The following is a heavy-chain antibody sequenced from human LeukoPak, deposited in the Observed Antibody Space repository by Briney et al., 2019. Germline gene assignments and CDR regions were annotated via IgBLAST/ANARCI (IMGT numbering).Heavy chain of an antibody. J-gene: IGHJ1*01. D-gene: IGHD5-24*01. CDR2: INPSGGST. V-gene: IGHV1-46*01. Sequence: RASVQVSCKASGYTFTSYYMHWVRQAPGQGLEWMGIINPSGGSTSYAQKFQGRVTMTRDTSTSTVYMELSSLRSEDTAVYYCARGRSVEMATIFRYFQHWGQGTLVTVSS. CDR1: GYTFTSYY. CDR3: ARGRSVEMATIFRYFQH.